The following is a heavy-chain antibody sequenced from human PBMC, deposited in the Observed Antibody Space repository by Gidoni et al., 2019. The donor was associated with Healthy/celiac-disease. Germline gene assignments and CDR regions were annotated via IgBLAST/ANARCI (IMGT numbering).Heavy chain of an antibody. CDR2: INHSGST. Sequence: QVQLQQWGAGLLKPSETLSLTCAVYGGSFSGYYWSWIRQPPGKGLEWIGEINHSGSTNYNPSLKSRVTISVDTSKNQFSLKLSSVTAADTAVYYCARGRIAAAGGGIAFDIWDQGTMVTVSS. CDR3: ARGRIAAAGGGIAFDI. CDR1: GGSFSGYY. V-gene: IGHV4-34*01. D-gene: IGHD6-13*01. J-gene: IGHJ3*02.